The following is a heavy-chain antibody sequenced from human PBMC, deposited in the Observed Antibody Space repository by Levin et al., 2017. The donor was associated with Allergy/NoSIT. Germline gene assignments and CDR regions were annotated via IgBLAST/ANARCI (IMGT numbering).Heavy chain of an antibody. J-gene: IGHJ6*02. CDR3: AKDRVMMSCSSTSCASHGMDV. Sequence: PGGSLRLSCAASGFTFSSYGMHWVRQAPGKGLEWVAVISYDGSNKYYADSVKGRFTISRDNSKNTLYLQMNSLRAEDTAVYYCAKDRVMMSCSSTSCASHGMDVWGQGTTVTVSS. D-gene: IGHD2-2*01. CDR2: ISYDGSNK. V-gene: IGHV3-30*18. CDR1: GFTFSSYG.